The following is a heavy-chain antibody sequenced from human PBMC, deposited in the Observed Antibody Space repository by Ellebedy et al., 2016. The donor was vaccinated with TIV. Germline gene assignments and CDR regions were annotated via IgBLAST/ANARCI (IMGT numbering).Heavy chain of an antibody. CDR1: GYTFISSG. V-gene: IGHV1-18*01. CDR3: ARGDNTFYAYSGSSDFDY. CDR2: ISAYNGNT. J-gene: IGHJ4*02. D-gene: IGHD1-26*01. Sequence: ASVKVSCKASGYTFISSGISWVRQAPGQGLEWMGWISAYNGNTNYAQKLQGRVTMTTDTSTSTAYMELRSLRSDDTAVYYCARGDNTFYAYSGSSDFDYWGQGTLVTVSS.